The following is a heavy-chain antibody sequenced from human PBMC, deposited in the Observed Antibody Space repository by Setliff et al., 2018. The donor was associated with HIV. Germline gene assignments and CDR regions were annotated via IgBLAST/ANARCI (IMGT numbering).Heavy chain of an antibody. CDR1: GYTFINYD. CDR2: MNPDSGNT. J-gene: IGHJ4*02. D-gene: IGHD5-12*01. V-gene: IGHV1-8*03. CDR3: ARGATITYYFDY. Sequence: ASVKVSCKASGYTFINYDICWVRQTTGQGLEWMGWMNPDSGNTGYAQKFQGRVTITADESTSTAYMELSSLRSGDTAVYYCARGATITYYFDYWGQGTLVTSPQ.